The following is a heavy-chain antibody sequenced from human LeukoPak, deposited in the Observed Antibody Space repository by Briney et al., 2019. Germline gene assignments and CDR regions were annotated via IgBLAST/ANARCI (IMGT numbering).Heavy chain of an antibody. CDR1: GGSISSYY. V-gene: IGHV4-59*01. CDR2: IYYSGST. D-gene: IGHD2-2*01. Sequence: PPETLSLACTVSGGSISSYYWSWIRQPPGKGLEWIGYIYYSGSTNYNPSLKSRVTISVDTSKNQFSLKLSSVTAADTAVYYCARDAPRGCSSTSCYGYNWFDPWGQGTLVTVSS. CDR3: ARDAPRGCSSTSCYGYNWFDP. J-gene: IGHJ5*02.